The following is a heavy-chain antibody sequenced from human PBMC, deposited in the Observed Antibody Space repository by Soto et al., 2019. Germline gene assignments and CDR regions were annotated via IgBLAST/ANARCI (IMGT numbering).Heavy chain of an antibody. CDR3: ARNYDFWSGYYFDY. CDR2: INHSGST. CDR1: GGSFSGYY. V-gene: IGHV4-34*01. Sequence: GPVKTSETLSLTCAVYGGSFSGYYWSWIRQPPRKGLEWIGEINHSGSTNYNPSLKSRVTISVDTSKNQFSLKLSSVTAADTAVYYCARNYDFWSGYYFDYWGQGTLVTVSS. D-gene: IGHD3-3*01. J-gene: IGHJ4*02.